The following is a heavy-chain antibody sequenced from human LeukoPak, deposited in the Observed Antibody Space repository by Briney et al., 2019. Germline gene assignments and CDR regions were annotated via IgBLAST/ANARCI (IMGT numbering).Heavy chain of an antibody. V-gene: IGHV3-23*01. CDR2: ISGSGGST. D-gene: IGHD3-22*01. CDR3: AKDDYDSSGYYYRRGVDY. J-gene: IGHJ4*02. CDR1: GFTFSSYG. Sequence: GGSLRLSCVATGFTFSSYGMSWVRQAPGKGLEWVPAISGSGGSTYYADSVKGRFTISRDNSKNTLYLQMNSLRAEDTAVYYCAKDDYDSSGYYYRRGVDYWGQGTLVTISS.